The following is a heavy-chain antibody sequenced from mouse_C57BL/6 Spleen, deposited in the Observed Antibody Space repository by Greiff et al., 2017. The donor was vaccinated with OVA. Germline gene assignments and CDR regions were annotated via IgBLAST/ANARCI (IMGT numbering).Heavy chain of an antibody. CDR2: ISSGGDYI. CDR1: GLTFSSYA. CDR3: TRDTVGFAY. V-gene: IGHV5-9-1*02. Sequence: EVKLVESGEGLVKPGGSLNLSCAASGLTFSSYAMSWVRQTPEKRLEWVAYISSGGDYIYYADTVKGRFTISRDNARNTLYLQMSSLKSEDTAMYYCTRDTVGFAYWGQGTLVTVSA. D-gene: IGHD1-1*01. J-gene: IGHJ3*01.